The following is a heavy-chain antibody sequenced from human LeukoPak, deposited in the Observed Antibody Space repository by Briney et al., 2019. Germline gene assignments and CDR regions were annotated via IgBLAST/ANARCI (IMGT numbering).Heavy chain of an antibody. J-gene: IGHJ4*02. Sequence: PSDTLSLTCAVYGGSFSGYYWSWIRQPAGKGLEWIGRIYTSGSTNYNPSLKSRVTMSVDTSKNQCSLKLSTVTAADTAVYYCARDRNYYDSSGSPLYFDCWGQGTLVTVSS. CDR2: IYTSGST. CDR1: GGSFSGYY. D-gene: IGHD3-22*01. CDR3: ARDRNYYDSSGSPLYFDC. V-gene: IGHV4-59*10.